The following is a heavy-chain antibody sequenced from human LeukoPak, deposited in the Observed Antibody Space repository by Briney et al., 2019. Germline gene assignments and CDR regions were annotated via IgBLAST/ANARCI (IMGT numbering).Heavy chain of an antibody. D-gene: IGHD6-13*01. CDR1: GFTFSSYW. J-gene: IGHJ4*02. V-gene: IGHV3-7*01. Sequence: GGSLRLSCAASGFTFSSYWMSWVRQAPGKGLEWVANIKQDGSEKYYVDSVKGRFTISRDNAKNSLYLQMNSLRAEDTAVYYCARDRQQGNYYYFDYWGQGTLVTVSS. CDR2: IKQDGSEK. CDR3: ARDRQQGNYYYFDY.